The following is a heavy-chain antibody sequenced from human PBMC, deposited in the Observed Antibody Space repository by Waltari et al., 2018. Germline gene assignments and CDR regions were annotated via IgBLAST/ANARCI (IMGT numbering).Heavy chain of an antibody. D-gene: IGHD6-19*01. J-gene: IGHJ4*02. CDR2: ISWNSVRT. CDR1: GFTIADSA. CDR3: ASVIALAGARPAY. Sequence: EVQLVESGGDFVQPGRSLRLSCVASGFTIADSAMHWVRQVSGKGLEWVSGISWNSVRTDYADSVKGRFTVSRDNAKNSLFLEMNSLRVEDTAFYYCASVIALAGARPAYWGQGTLVTVSS. V-gene: IGHV3-9*01.